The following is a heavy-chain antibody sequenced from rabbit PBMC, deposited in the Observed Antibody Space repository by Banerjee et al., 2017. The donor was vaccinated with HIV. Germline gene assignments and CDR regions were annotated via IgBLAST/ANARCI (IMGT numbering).Heavy chain of an antibody. Sequence: QEQLEESGGDLVKPEGSLTLTCTASGFSFTNKYVMCWVRQAPGKGLEWIGCIDTDWDSAFYASWVISRFTISKTSSTTVTLQMTSLTAADTATYFCARYRHDYGVALDLWGQGTLVT. J-gene: IGHJ3*01. CDR1: GFSFTNKYV. D-gene: IGHD2-1*01. CDR2: IDTDWDSA. V-gene: IGHV1S45*01. CDR3: ARYRHDYGVALDL.